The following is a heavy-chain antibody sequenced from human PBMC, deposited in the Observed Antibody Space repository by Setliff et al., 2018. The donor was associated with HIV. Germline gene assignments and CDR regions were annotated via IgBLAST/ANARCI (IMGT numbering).Heavy chain of an antibody. CDR2: ITSSVSTI. Sequence: WGSLRLSCAASGFTFSDYYMRWIRQAPGKGLEWVSYITSSVSTIYYAGSVKGRVTVSRDNAKSSLYLQMKSLRAEDTAIYYCARDRERWLQSRLFDPWGQGTLVTVSS. D-gene: IGHD4-4*01. CDR3: ARDRERWLQSRLFDP. V-gene: IGHV3-11*04. J-gene: IGHJ5*02. CDR1: GFTFSDYY.